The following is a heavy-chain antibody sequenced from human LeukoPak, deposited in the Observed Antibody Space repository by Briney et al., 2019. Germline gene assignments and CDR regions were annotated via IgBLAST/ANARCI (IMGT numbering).Heavy chain of an antibody. CDR1: GYTFTSYG. D-gene: IGHD3-16*02. Sequence: VASVKVSCKASGYTFTSYGISWVRQAPGEWLEGMGWISAYNGKTNYAQKLQSKVTMTTDTSTSTAYMELRSLRSDDTAVYYCARDNDYVWGSYRAQGYWGQGTLVTVSS. J-gene: IGHJ4*02. CDR3: ARDNDYVWGSYRAQGY. V-gene: IGHV1-18*01. CDR2: ISAYNGKT.